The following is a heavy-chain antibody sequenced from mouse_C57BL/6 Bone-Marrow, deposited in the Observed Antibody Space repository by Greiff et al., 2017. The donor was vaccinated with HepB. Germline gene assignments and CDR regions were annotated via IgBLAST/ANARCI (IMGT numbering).Heavy chain of an antibody. CDR2: IDPETGGT. D-gene: IGHD2-2*01. Sequence: QVQLQQSGAELVRPGASVTLSCKASGYTFTDYEMHWVKQTPVHGLEWIGAIDPETGGTAYNQKFKGKAILTADKSSSTAYMELRSLTSEDSAVYYCTGVTTGYYFDYWGQGTTLTVSS. CDR1: GYTFTDYE. CDR3: TGVTTGYYFDY. J-gene: IGHJ2*01. V-gene: IGHV1-15*01.